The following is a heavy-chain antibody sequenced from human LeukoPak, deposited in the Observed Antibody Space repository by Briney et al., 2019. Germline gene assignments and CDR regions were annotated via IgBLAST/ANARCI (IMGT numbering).Heavy chain of an antibody. Sequence: SVKVSCKASGGTFSSYAISWVRQAPGQGLEWMGRIIPIFGTANYAQKFQGRATITTDESTSTAYMELSSLRFEDTAVYYCARVRRDGYNQNYFDYWGQGTLVTVSS. CDR3: ARVRRDGYNQNYFDY. CDR1: GGTFSSYA. J-gene: IGHJ4*02. CDR2: IIPIFGTA. D-gene: IGHD5-24*01. V-gene: IGHV1-69*05.